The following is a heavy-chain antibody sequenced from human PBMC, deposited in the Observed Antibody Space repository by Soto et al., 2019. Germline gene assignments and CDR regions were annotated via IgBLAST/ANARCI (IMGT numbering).Heavy chain of an antibody. Sequence: LSLTCTVSGGSISSYYWSWIRQPPGKGLEWIGYIYYSGSTNYNPSLKSRVTISVDTSKNQFSLKLSSVTAADTAVYYCARAAGGSYFHYYYYYGMDVWGQGTTVTVSS. V-gene: IGHV4-59*01. CDR1: GGSISSYY. CDR3: ARAAGGSYFHYYYYYGMDV. D-gene: IGHD1-26*01. CDR2: IYYSGST. J-gene: IGHJ6*02.